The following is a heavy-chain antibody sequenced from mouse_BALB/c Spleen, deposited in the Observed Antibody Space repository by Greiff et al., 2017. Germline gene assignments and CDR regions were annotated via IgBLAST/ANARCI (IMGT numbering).Heavy chain of an antibody. CDR1: GFTFSSFG. Sequence: EVKLMESGGGLVQPGGSRKLSCAASGFTFSSFGMHWVRQAPEKGLEWVAYISSGSSTIYYADTVKGRFTISRDNPKNTLFLQMTSLRSEDTAMYYCARGEGNYVKDAMDYWGQGTSVTVSS. V-gene: IGHV5-17*02. CDR3: ARGEGNYVKDAMDY. J-gene: IGHJ4*01. D-gene: IGHD2-1*01. CDR2: ISSGSSTI.